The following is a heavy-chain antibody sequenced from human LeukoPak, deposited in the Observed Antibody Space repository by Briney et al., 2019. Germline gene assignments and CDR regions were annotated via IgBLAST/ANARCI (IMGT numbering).Heavy chain of an antibody. CDR3: ARRRVDNDFWSGYYYYGMDV. V-gene: IGHV4-61*08. CDR2: IYYSGST. CDR1: GGSISSGGYS. J-gene: IGHJ6*02. Sequence: SETLSLTCAVSGGSISSGGYSWSWIRQPPGKGLEWIGYIYYSGSTNYNPSLKSRVTISVDTSKNQFSLKLSSVTAADTAVYYCARRRVDNDFWSGYYYYGMDVWGQGTTVTVSS. D-gene: IGHD3-3*01.